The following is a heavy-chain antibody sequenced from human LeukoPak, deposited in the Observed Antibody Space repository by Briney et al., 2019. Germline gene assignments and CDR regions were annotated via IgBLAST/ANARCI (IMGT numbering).Heavy chain of an antibody. J-gene: IGHJ4*02. CDR1: GFTFDHYC. CDR3: ARSMITFGGAIDF. D-gene: IGHD3-16*01. Sequence: AGSLSLSCAAYGFTFDHYCVNWVRQAPEKGLEWISYISSSGVTVYYADSVKGRFTCSRDNAGNSLYLQMNSLRVEDTAVYYCARSMITFGGAIDFWGQGTQVTVST. CDR2: ISSSGVTV. V-gene: IGHV3-48*01.